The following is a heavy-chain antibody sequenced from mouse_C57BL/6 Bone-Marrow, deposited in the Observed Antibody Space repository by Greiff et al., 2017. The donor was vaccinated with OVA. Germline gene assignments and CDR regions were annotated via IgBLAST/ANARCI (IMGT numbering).Heavy chain of an antibody. D-gene: IGHD1-1*01. J-gene: IGHJ3*01. V-gene: IGHV5-15*01. CDR2: ISNLAYSI. CDR3: AREGDYYGSSSSFAY. CDR1: GFTFSDYG. Sequence: EVKLVESGGGLVQPGGSLKLSCAASGFTFSDYGMAWVHQAPRKGPEWVAFISNLAYSIYYADTVTGRFTISRENAKNTLYLEMSSLRSEDTAMYYCAREGDYYGSSSSFAYWGQGTLVTVSA.